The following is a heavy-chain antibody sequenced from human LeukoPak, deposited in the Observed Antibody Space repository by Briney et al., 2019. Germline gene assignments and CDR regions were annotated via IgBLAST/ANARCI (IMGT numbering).Heavy chain of an antibody. CDR3: ARVNGYSFPYFDY. J-gene: IGHJ4*02. V-gene: IGHV4-31*03. CDR2: IYYSGST. D-gene: IGHD2-21*01. Sequence: PSETLSLTCTVSGGSISSGGYYWSWIRQHPGKGLEWIGDIYYSGSTYYNPSLKSRVTISVDTSKNQFSLKLSSVTAADTAVYHCARVNGYSFPYFDYWGQGTLVTVSS. CDR1: GGSISSGGYY.